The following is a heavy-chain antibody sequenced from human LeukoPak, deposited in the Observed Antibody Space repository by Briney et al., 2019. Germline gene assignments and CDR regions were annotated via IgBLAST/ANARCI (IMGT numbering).Heavy chain of an antibody. D-gene: IGHD3-16*01. CDR1: GFTFRKTW. Sequence: GGSLRLSCAASGFTFRKTWMSGIRQAPGKGREWVANIKEDGSDKYYVDSVKGRFTVSRDNANNLLHLQMNSLGAEDTAVYFCASGGKLGASDIWGQGTMVTVSP. CDR2: IKEDGSDK. J-gene: IGHJ3*02. CDR3: ASGGKLGASDI. V-gene: IGHV3-7*01.